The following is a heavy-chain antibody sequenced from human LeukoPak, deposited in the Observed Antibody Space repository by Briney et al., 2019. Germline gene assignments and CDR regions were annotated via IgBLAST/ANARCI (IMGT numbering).Heavy chain of an antibody. J-gene: IGHJ6*03. CDR1: GGSISSYY. CDR3: ARGIVGANPYYYYYMDV. D-gene: IGHD1-26*01. V-gene: IGHV4-59*01. CDR2: IYYSGST. Sequence: SETLSLTCTVPGGSISSYYWSWIRQPPGKGLEWIGYIYYSGSTNYNPSLKSRVTISVDTSKNQSSLKLSSVTAADTAVYYCARGIVGANPYYYYYMDVWGKGTTVTVSS.